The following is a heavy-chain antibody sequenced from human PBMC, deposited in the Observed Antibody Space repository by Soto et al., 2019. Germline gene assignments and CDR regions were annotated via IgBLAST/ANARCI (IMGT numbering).Heavy chain of an antibody. J-gene: IGHJ4*02. CDR1: GFTFNKYW. V-gene: IGHV3-7*01. D-gene: IGHD3-22*01. Sequence: EVQVVESGGGLVQPGGSLRLSCAASGFTFNKYWMSWVRQAPGKGLEWVASIKQDGSEKYYVDSVKGRFTIPRDTGKNSLILQMNSLRAEDTAVYYCARPSGAMYYYDSSGYYLFNFDYWGQGTLVTVSS. CDR2: IKQDGSEK. CDR3: ARPSGAMYYYDSSGYYLFNFDY.